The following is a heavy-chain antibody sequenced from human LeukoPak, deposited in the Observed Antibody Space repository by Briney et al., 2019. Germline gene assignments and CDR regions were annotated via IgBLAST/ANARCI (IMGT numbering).Heavy chain of an antibody. V-gene: IGHV1-69*13. CDR1: GGTFSSYA. CDR2: IIPIFGTA. Sequence: PVKVSCKASGGTFSSYAISWVRQAPVQGLEWMGGIIPIFGTANYAQKFQGRVTITADESTSTAYMELSSLRSEDTAVYYCASGTATIFLYQLDYWGQGTLVTVSS. D-gene: IGHD5-24*01. J-gene: IGHJ4*02. CDR3: ASGTATIFLYQLDY.